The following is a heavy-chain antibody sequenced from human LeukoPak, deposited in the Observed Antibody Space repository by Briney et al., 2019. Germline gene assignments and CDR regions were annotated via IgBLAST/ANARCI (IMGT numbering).Heavy chain of an antibody. CDR3: ARTPRGYSYAVDY. CDR1: GFSLSTSGMS. J-gene: IGHJ4*02. Sequence: SGPTLLNPTQTLTLTCTFSGFSLSTSGMSVSWIRQPPGEALEWLARIDWDDDKYYSTSLKTRLTISKDTSKNQVVLTMTSMDPVDTATYYCARTPRGYSYAVDYWGQGTLVTVSS. D-gene: IGHD5-18*01. CDR2: IDWDDDK. V-gene: IGHV2-70*11.